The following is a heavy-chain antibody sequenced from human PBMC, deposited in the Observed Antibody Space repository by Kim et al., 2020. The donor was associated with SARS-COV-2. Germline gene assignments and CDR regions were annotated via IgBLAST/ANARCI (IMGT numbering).Heavy chain of an antibody. J-gene: IGHJ6*02. D-gene: IGHD2-2*01. CDR1: GGSISSYY. Sequence: SETLSLTCTVSGGSISSYYWSWIRQPPGKGLEWIGYIYYSGSTNYNPSLKSRVTISVDTSKNQFSLKLSSVTAADTAVYYCARQLIYCSSTSCYDNYYYYGMYGWGQGTTVTVSS. CDR3: ARQLIYCSSTSCYDNYYYYGMYG. V-gene: IGHV4-59*08. CDR2: IYYSGST.